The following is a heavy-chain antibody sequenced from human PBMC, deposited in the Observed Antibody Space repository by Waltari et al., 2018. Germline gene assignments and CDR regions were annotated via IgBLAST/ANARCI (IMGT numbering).Heavy chain of an antibody. CDR3: AVRAYCSSTSCYNYFDY. D-gene: IGHD2-2*02. J-gene: IGHJ4*02. Sequence: QVQLVQSGAEVKKPGSSVKVSCKASGGTFSSYAISWVRQAPGQGLEWMGWMGRIIPILGIAIYAQKFQGRVTITADKSTSTAYMELSSLRSEDTAVYYCAVRAYCSSTSCYNYFDYWGQGTLVTVSS. V-gene: IGHV1-69*09. CDR2: IIPILGIA. CDR1: GGTFSSYA.